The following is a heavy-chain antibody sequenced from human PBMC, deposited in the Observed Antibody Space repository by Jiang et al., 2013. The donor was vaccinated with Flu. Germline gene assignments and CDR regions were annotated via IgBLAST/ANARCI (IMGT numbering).Heavy chain of an antibody. CDR2: ISSNTHYA. J-gene: IGHJ4*02. Sequence: VQLVESGGGLVKPGGSLRLSCAASGFTFSDYFMTWIRQAPGKGLEWVSFISSNTHYADYADSVKGRFTISRDDAESSVSLQMSSLRVEDTAVYYCARVFSPVMAAADFWGQGALVTVSS. CDR1: GFTFSDYF. D-gene: IGHD5-24*01. CDR3: ARVFSPVMAAADF. V-gene: IGHV3-11*06.